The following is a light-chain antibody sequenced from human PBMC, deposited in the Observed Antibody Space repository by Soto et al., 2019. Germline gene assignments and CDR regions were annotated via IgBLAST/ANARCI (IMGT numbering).Light chain of an antibody. J-gene: IGLJ2*01. V-gene: IGLV2-23*01. CDR1: SSDVGSYNL. CDR3: CSYAGSSTVV. Sequence: QSVLTQPASVSGSPGQSITISGTGTSSDVGSYNLVSWYQQHPGKAPKLMIYEGSKRPSGVSNRFSGSKSGNTASLTISGLQAEDEADYYCCSYAGSSTVVFGGGTQLTVL. CDR2: EGS.